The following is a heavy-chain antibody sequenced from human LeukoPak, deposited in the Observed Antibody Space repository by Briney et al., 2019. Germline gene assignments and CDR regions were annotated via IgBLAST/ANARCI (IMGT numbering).Heavy chain of an antibody. CDR3: ARASFLAWLRTLDY. J-gene: IGHJ4*02. Sequence: SETLSLTCTVSAGSISSGGYYWSWIRQHPGKGLEWSGYIYYSGSTYYNPSLKSRVTISVDTSKNQFSLKLSSVTAADTAVYYCARASFLAWLRTLDYWGQGTLVTVSS. CDR1: AGSISSGGYY. V-gene: IGHV4-31*03. D-gene: IGHD3-3*01. CDR2: IYYSGST.